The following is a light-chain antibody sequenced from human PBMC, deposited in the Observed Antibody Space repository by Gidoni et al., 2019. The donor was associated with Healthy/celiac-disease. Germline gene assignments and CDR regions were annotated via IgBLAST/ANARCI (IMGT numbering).Light chain of an antibody. J-gene: IGLJ2*01. CDR1: SSNIGSTY. V-gene: IGLV1-47*01. CDR2: RNN. CDR3: AAWDDSLSGDVV. Sequence: QSVLTQPPSASGTPGQRVTISCSGSSSNIGSTYVYWYQHLPETAPKLLIYRNNQRPSGVPDRFSGSKSGTSASLAISGLRSEDEADYYCAAWDDSLSGDVVFGGGTKLTVL.